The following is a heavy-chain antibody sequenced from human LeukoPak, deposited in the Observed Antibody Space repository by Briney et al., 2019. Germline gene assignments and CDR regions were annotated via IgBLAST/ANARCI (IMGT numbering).Heavy chain of an antibody. CDR2: IIPIFGTA. Sequence: SVKVSCKASGGTFSSYAISWVRQAPGQGLEWMGGIIPIFGTANYAQKFQGRVTITADKSTSTAYMELSSLRSEDTAVYYCASSQVVISYYYYYMDVWGKGTTVTVSS. V-gene: IGHV1-69*06. J-gene: IGHJ6*03. CDR3: ASSQVVISYYYYYMDV. CDR1: GGTFSSYA. D-gene: IGHD3-22*01.